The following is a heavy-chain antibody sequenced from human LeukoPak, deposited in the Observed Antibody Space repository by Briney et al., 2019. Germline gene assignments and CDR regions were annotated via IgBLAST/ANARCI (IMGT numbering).Heavy chain of an antibody. D-gene: IGHD6-6*01. CDR2: IKQDGSDK. CDR1: GFTFSGFW. J-gene: IGHJ4*02. CDR3: ASAGGDSRSPLPFYY. V-gene: IGHV3-7*03. Sequence: GGSLRLSCAASGFTFSGFWMTWVRQAPGKGLAWVANIKQDGSDKHYVDSVEGRFTISRDNAENSLSLQMNSLRAEDTAVYYCASAGGDSRSPLPFYYWGQGTLVTVSS.